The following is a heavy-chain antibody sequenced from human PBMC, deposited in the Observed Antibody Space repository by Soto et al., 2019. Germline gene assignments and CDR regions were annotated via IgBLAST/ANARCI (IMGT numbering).Heavy chain of an antibody. D-gene: IGHD3-3*01. CDR1: GYPVTAYY. CDR2: INPATGAA. V-gene: IGHV1-2*02. CDR3: ARGGGVGVAGSADFDM. J-gene: IGHJ3*02. Sequence: QLHLVQSGAVVKKPGASVTVSCSASGYPVTAYYMHWVRQAPGRGLEWMGGINPATGAAKYTQTFQGRVTMTRDTTTRTVFMELSGLTSEDPAVFYCARGGGVGVAGSADFDMWGQGTLVTVSS.